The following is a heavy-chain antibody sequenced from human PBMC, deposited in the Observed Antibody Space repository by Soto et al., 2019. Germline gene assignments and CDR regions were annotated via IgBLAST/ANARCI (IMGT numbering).Heavy chain of an antibody. D-gene: IGHD6-6*01. Sequence: EVQLAESGGGLAQPGGSLRLSCAASGFTLSGYAMDWVRQAPGKGLEYVSGISSNGVGTYYANSVQGRFTISPDNSKNTVYLQMGSLRPEDMAVYYCARRARPDFYYMDVWGKGTTFTVSS. CDR2: ISSNGVGT. CDR3: ARRARPDFYYMDV. CDR1: GFTLSGYA. J-gene: IGHJ6*03. V-gene: IGHV3-64*01.